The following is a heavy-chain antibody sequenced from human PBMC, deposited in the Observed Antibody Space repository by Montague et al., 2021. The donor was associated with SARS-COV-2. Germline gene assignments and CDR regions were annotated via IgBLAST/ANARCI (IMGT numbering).Heavy chain of an antibody. V-gene: IGHV4-34*01. J-gene: IGHJ6*02. CDR2: IGHSGST. CDR1: GGSLSGYY. CDR3: ARVPYRLLFGPRYYGMDV. D-gene: IGHD2-2*01. Sequence: SETLSLTCAVYGGSLSGYYWSWIRQPPGEGLEWIAEIGHSGSTSHNPSLKSRVTISVDTSKNQFSLKLSSATAADTAVYYCARVPYRLLFGPRYYGMDVWGQGTTVAVSS.